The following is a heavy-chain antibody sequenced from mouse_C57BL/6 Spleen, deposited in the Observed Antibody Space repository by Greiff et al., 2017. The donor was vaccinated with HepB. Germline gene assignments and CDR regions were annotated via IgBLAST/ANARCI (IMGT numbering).Heavy chain of an antibody. CDR1: GYTFTEYT. Sequence: QVHVKQSGAELVKPGASVKLSCKASGYTFTEYTIHWVKQRSGQGLEWIGWFYPGSGSIKYNEKFKDKATLTADKSSSTVYMELSRLTSEDSAVYFCARHEDDYDGGGYYAMDYWGQGTSVTVSS. J-gene: IGHJ4*01. CDR3: ARHEDDYDGGGYYAMDY. CDR2: FYPGSGSI. V-gene: IGHV1-62-2*01. D-gene: IGHD2-4*01.